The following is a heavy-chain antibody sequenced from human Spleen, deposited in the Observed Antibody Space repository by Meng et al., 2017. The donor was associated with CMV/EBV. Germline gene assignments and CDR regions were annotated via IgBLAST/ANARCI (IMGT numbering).Heavy chain of an antibody. J-gene: IGHJ3*02. CDR2: VYYRGST. CDR1: GGSISGYY. V-gene: IGHV4-59*01. Sequence: SETLSLTCTVSGGSISGYYWSWIWQSPGKGLEWFGYVYYRGSTNYNPSFKRRVTISVDTYGNQFSLKLSAVTAADTAVYYCVRDGDSPFSGYIGDDAFDIWGQGTTVTVSS. D-gene: IGHD3-22*01. CDR3: VRDGDSPFSGYIGDDAFDI.